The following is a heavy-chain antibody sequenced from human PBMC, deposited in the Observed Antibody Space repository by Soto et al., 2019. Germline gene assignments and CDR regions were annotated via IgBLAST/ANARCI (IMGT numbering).Heavy chain of an antibody. CDR2: ISSSSSYI. J-gene: IGHJ6*03. Sequence: GGSLRLSCAASGFTFSSYSMNWVRQAPGKGLEWVSSISSSSSYIYYADSVKGRFTISRDNAKNSLYLQMNSLRAEDTAVYYCARDPILTGYYYYYYMDVWGKGTTVTVSS. CDR1: GFTFSSYS. V-gene: IGHV3-21*01. D-gene: IGHD3-9*01. CDR3: ARDPILTGYYYYYYMDV.